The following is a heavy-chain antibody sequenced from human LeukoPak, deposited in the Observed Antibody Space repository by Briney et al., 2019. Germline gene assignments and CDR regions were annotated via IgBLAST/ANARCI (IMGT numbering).Heavy chain of an antibody. D-gene: IGHD2-15*01. V-gene: IGHV4-4*07. Sequence: SETLSLTCTVSGGSISSYYWSWIRQPAGKGLEWIGRIYTSGSTNYNPSLKSRVTMSVDTSKNQFSLKLSSVTAADTAVYYCARVACSGGSCYSGWLDPWGQGTLVTVSS. CDR1: GGSISSYY. J-gene: IGHJ5*02. CDR3: ARVACSGGSCYSGWLDP. CDR2: IYTSGST.